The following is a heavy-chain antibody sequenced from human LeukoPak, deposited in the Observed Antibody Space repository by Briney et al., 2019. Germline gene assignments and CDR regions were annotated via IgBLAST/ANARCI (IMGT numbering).Heavy chain of an antibody. D-gene: IGHD6-19*01. CDR1: GFTFSSYA. CDR2: ISGSGGST. J-gene: IGHJ5*02. CDR3: AKEASGWYEQNWFDP. V-gene: IGHV3-23*01. Sequence: GGSLRLSCAASGFTFSSYAMSGVREAPGKGLEWGSAISGSGGSTYYADSVKGRFTISRDNSKNTLYLQMNSLRAEDTAVYYCAKEASGWYEQNWFDPWGQGTLVTVSS.